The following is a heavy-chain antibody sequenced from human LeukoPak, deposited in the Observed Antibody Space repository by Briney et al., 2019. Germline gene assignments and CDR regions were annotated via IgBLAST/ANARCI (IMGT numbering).Heavy chain of an antibody. D-gene: IGHD6-19*01. V-gene: IGHV3-11*06. J-gene: IGHJ4*02. CDR1: GFTFSDYY. CDR2: ISSSSSYT. Sequence: GGSLRLSCAASGFTFSDYYMSWIRQAPGKGLEWVSYISSSSSYTNYADSVKGRFTISRDNAKNSLYLQMNSLRAEDTAVYYCARASGIAVAGTRAADPSFDYWGQGTLVTVSS. CDR3: ARASGIAVAGTRAADPSFDY.